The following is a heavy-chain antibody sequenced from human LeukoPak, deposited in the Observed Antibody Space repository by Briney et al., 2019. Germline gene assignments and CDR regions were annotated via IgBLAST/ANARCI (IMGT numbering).Heavy chain of an antibody. CDR1: GDSVPSNRGA. J-gene: IGHJ3*01. Sequence: SQTLPLTCPISGDSVPSNRGAWNWITQSPSRGLEWLGRTYYRSKRYNDYAVSVESRITINPDTSKNQFSLQLNCVTPEDTAVYYRAKGQWVVNDAFYFWGQGTMVTVSS. CDR2: TYYRSKRYN. CDR3: AKGQWVVNDAFYF. V-gene: IGHV6-1*01. D-gene: IGHD6-19*01.